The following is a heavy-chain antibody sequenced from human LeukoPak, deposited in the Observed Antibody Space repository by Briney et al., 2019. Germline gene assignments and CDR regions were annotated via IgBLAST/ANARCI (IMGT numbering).Heavy chain of an antibody. V-gene: IGHV3-30*02. Sequence: PGGSLRLSRAASGFTFSSHGMHWVRQAPGKGLEWVAFIRYDGSNKYYADSVKGRFTISRDNSKNTLYLQMNSLRAEDTAVYYCAKDQFSITMIVVVSPFDYWGQGTLVTVSS. CDR2: IRYDGSNK. D-gene: IGHD3-22*01. J-gene: IGHJ4*02. CDR3: AKDQFSITMIVVVSPFDY. CDR1: GFTFSSHG.